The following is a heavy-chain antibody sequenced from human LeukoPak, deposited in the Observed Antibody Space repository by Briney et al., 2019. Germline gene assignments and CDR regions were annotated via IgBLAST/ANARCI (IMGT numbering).Heavy chain of an antibody. CDR1: GGSISSYY. V-gene: IGHV4-4*07. D-gene: IGHD2-2*01. J-gene: IGHJ6*03. CDR2: IYTSGST. Sequence: SETLSLTCTVSGGSISSYYWSWIRQPAGKGLEWIGRIYTSGSTNYNPSLKSRVTMSVDTSKNQFSLKLSSVTAADTAVYYCARDFVVVPAATKRYYYYYMDVWGKGTTVTISS. CDR3: ARDFVVVPAATKRYYYYYMDV.